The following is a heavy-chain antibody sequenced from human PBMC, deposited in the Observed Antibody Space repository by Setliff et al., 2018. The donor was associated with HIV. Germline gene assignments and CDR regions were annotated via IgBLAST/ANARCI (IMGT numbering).Heavy chain of an antibody. CDR2: IYYNGDT. Sequence: SETLSLTCTVSGGFVSRSSYYWGWIRQPRGKRLEWIGTIYYNGDTQYNPSFKSRVTMSVDTSKNQFSLRLISVTAADTAVYYCVRMEATRPPRGLDYWGPGTLVTVSS. J-gene: IGHJ4*02. V-gene: IGHV4-39*01. D-gene: IGHD6-6*01. CDR1: GGFVSRSSYY. CDR3: VRMEATRPPRGLDY.